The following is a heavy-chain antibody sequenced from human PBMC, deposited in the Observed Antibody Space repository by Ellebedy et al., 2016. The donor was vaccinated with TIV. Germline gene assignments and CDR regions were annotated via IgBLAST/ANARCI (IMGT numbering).Heavy chain of an antibody. J-gene: IGHJ3*01. CDR1: GGSFLGYY. Sequence: GSRRLSXSVQGGSFLGYYWSWIRQSPGKGLEWIGDINPIGNINYPASLKSRLLMSIDTSKRQISLNLKSLTAADTAIYYCSRGRRFSASYHPMMATFEVWGQGTTVIVSS. V-gene: IGHV4-34*01. CDR2: INPIGNI. CDR3: SRGRRFSASYHPMMATFEV. D-gene: IGHD3-10*01.